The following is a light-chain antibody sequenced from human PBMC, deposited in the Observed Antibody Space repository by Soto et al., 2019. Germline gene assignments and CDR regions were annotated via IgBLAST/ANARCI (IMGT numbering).Light chain of an antibody. Sequence: EIVMTQSPATLSVSPGERVTLSCRASQSVRRNLAWYQHTPGQAPRLLIDAASTRATDIPARFSGTGSGTEFTLSISSLQSEDFAVYYCQQYDSWPRTFGPGTKVEVK. V-gene: IGKV3-15*01. J-gene: IGKJ1*01. CDR3: QQYDSWPRT. CDR2: AAS. CDR1: QSVRRN.